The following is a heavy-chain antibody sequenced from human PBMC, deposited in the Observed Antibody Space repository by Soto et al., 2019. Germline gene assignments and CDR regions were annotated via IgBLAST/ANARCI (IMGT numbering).Heavy chain of an antibody. CDR2: IAPGADYT. CDR3: AWDYCSGGTCHSSVYFQH. V-gene: IGHV3-23*01. D-gene: IGHD2-15*01. J-gene: IGHJ1*01. CDR1: GFTFNIHA. Sequence: EGQLLESGGRLVQPGGSLRLSCAASGFTFNIHAMSWVRQAPGKGLQWVSTIAPGADYTNYAESVRGRFAISRDNSRNTVYLHMNNLRAEDTAVYYCAWDYCSGGTCHSSVYFQHWGQGTLVTVSP.